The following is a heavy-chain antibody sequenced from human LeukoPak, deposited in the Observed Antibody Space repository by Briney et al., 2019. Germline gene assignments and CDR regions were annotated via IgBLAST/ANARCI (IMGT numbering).Heavy chain of an antibody. V-gene: IGHV3-7*01. CDR2: IKHDGSEK. CDR3: ARGLRWPDY. CDR1: GFTFSNYW. D-gene: IGHD5-24*01. J-gene: IGHJ4*02. Sequence: GGSLRLSCAASGFTFSNYWINWVRQAPGKGLEWVANIKHDGSEKYYVDSVKGRFTISRDNAKNSLFLQMNSLRAEDTAVYYCARGLRWPDYWGQGTLVTVSS.